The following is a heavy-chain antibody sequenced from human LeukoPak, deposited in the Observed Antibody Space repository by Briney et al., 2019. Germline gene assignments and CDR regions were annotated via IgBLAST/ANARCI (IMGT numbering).Heavy chain of an antibody. J-gene: IGHJ3*02. CDR3: ARIRDGYNDAYDI. V-gene: IGHV1-46*01. D-gene: IGHD5-24*01. Sequence: ASVKVSCKASGYNFSIHWMHWVRQAPGQGLEWVGIINPSGTFTSYAQRFQGRVTMTRNTSTSTVYMELSSLRSEDTAVYYCARIRDGYNDAYDIWGQGTMVTVPS. CDR2: INPSGTFT. CDR1: GYNFSIHW.